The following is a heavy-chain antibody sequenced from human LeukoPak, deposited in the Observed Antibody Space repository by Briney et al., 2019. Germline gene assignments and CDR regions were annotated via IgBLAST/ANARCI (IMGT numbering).Heavy chain of an antibody. V-gene: IGHV4-59*01. CDR2: IHYSGSA. CDR3: ARGVVPATSHLPLQEY. CDR1: GGSINTYY. J-gene: IGHJ4*02. Sequence: SETLSLTCTVSGGSINTYYGTWIRQPPGKALEWIGHIHYSGSANYNSSLKSRATISIGTSKNKFSLKLTSVTAADTALYYCARGVVPATSHLPLQEYWGQGIMVTVSS. D-gene: IGHD2-2*01.